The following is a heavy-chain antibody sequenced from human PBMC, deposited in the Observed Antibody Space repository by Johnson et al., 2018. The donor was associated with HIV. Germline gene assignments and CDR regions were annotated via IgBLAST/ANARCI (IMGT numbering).Heavy chain of an antibody. Sequence: QVLLVESGGGLVKPGGSLRLSCAASGFIFSNAWMSWVRQAPGKGLEWVAVIWYDGSNKYYADSVKGRFTISRDNSKNTLYLQMNSLRVEDMAVYYCARENMNWEGFDMWGQGTMVTVSS. CDR3: ARENMNWEGFDM. CDR2: IWYDGSNK. V-gene: IGHV3-33*08. CDR1: GFIFSNAW. J-gene: IGHJ3*02. D-gene: IGHD7-27*01.